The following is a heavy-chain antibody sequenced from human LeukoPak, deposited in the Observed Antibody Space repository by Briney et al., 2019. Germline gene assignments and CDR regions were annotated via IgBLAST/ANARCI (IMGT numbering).Heavy chain of an antibody. J-gene: IGHJ4*02. D-gene: IGHD3-22*01. CDR3: ARPAGDSSGKPRYYFDY. CDR2: IYYSGST. CDR1: GGSISSSSYY. V-gene: IGHV4-39*07. Sequence: TSETLSLTCTVSGGSISSSSYYWGWIRQPPGKGLEWIGSIYYSGSTYYNPSLKSRVTISVDTSKNQFSLKLSSVTAADTAVYYCARPAGDSSGKPRYYFDYWGQGTLVTVSS.